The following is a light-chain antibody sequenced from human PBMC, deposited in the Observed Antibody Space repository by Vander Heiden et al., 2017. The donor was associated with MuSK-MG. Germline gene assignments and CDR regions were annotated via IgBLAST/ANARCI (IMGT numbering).Light chain of an antibody. CDR3: QQSYSTPET. Sequence: SVGDRVTITCRASQSISSYLNWYQQKPGKAPKLLIYAASSLQSGVPSRFSGSGSGTDFTLTISSLQPEDFATYYCQQSYSTPETFGQGTKLEIK. CDR1: QSISSY. CDR2: AAS. V-gene: IGKV1-39*01. J-gene: IGKJ2*01.